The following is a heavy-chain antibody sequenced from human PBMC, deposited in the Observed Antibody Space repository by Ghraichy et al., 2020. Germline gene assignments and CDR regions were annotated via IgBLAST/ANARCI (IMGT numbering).Heavy chain of an antibody. CDR1: GFTFDDYA. Sequence: GGSLRLSCAASGFTFDDYAMHWVRQAPGKGLEWVSGISWNSGSIGYADSVKGRFTISRDNAKNSLYLQMNSLRAEDTALYYCAKDLSIAAAGMFWFDPWGQGTLVTVSS. D-gene: IGHD6-13*01. V-gene: IGHV3-9*01. CDR2: ISWNSGSI. CDR3: AKDLSIAAAGMFWFDP. J-gene: IGHJ5*02.